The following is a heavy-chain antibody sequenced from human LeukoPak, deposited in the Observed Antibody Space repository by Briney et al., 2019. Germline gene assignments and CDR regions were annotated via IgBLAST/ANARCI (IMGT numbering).Heavy chain of an antibody. J-gene: IGHJ5*02. V-gene: IGHV1-8*01. Sequence: GASVKVSCKTSGYTFSTYEINWVRQAAGQGLGWMGWMHPNSGDTDYAQKFQGRVTMARDTSINTVYMELSSLRSEDTAVYYCTRGPRNDPWGQGTLATVSS. CDR1: GYTFSTYE. CDR3: TRGPRNDP. D-gene: IGHD1-14*01. CDR2: MHPNSGDT.